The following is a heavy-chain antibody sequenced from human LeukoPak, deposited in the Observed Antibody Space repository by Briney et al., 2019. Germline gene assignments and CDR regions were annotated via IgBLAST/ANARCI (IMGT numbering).Heavy chain of an antibody. CDR1: GYTFSSYA. D-gene: IGHD2-21*02. V-gene: IGHV3-23*01. J-gene: IGHJ4*02. CDR2: ISGSGGST. Sequence: GGSLRLSCAAPGYTFSSYAMSWVRQAPAKGLEWVSAISGSGGSTYYADSVKGRFTISRDNSKNTLYLQMNSLRAEDTAVYYCAKDPGDWAGYWGQGTLVTVSS. CDR3: AKDPGDWAGY.